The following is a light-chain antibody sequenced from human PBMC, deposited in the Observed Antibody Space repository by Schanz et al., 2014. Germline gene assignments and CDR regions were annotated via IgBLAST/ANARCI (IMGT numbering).Light chain of an antibody. V-gene: IGLV2-14*01. Sequence: QSVLTQPASVSGSPGQSITISCTGSSSDVGGYNFVSWYQQYPGKAPKLMIYDVSHRPSGVSNRFSASKSGDTASLTISGLQAEDEADYYCSSYTSTTTSHVFGTGTKLTVL. J-gene: IGLJ1*01. CDR2: DVS. CDR1: SSDVGGYNF. CDR3: SSYTSTTTSHV.